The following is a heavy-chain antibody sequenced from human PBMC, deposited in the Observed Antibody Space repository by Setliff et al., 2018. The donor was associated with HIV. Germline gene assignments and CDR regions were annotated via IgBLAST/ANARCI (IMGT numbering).Heavy chain of an antibody. V-gene: IGHV3-9*02. Sequence: GGSMRLSCAVSGFTSNDHGMHWVRQVPGKGLEWVAGIIWNSGFTGYADSVKGRFTISRDNAKNSLYLQMISLRPEDTAVYFCAKEPRGYSHGYCDYWGQGTLVTVSS. CDR3: AKEPRGYSHGYCDY. J-gene: IGHJ4*02. CDR1: GFTSNDHG. D-gene: IGHD5-18*01. CDR2: IIWNSGFT.